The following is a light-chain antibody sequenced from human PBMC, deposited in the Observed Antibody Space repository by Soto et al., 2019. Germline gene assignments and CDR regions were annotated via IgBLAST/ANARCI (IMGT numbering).Light chain of an antibody. V-gene: IGKV1D-16*01. CDR1: QGLSGW. Sequence: DLQLTQSPSSLSASVGDRVTITCRASQGLSGWLAWYQQKPEKAPKSLIYATSNLQSGVPSRFSGSGSGTDFTLTISNLQPEDFATYYCQQYNAYPLTFGGGTKVEIK. J-gene: IGKJ4*01. CDR2: ATS. CDR3: QQYNAYPLT.